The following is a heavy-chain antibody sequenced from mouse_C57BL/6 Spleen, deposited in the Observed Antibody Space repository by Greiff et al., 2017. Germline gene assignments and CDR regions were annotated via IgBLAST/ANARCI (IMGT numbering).Heavy chain of an antibody. D-gene: IGHD1-1*01. Sequence: EVQLQQSGPELVKPGASVKISCKASGYSFTGYYMNWVKQSPEKSLEWIGEINPSTGGTTYNQKFKAKATLTVDKSSSTAYMQLKSLTSEDSAVYYCARWHYGSADYGGQGTTRTVSS. V-gene: IGHV1-42*01. CDR2: INPSTGGT. CDR1: GYSFTGYY. CDR3: ARWHYGSADY. J-gene: IGHJ2*01.